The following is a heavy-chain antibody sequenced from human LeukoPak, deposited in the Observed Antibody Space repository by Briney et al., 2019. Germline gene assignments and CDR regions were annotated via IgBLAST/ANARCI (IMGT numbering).Heavy chain of an antibody. Sequence: GGSLRLSCAASGFTFSSYSMNWVRQAPGKGLEWVSSISSSISYIYYADSVKGRFTISRDNAKNSLYLQMNSLRAEDTAVYYCARYGRGYSGSYFDYWGQGTLVTVSS. V-gene: IGHV3-21*01. D-gene: IGHD1-26*01. CDR1: GFTFSSYS. J-gene: IGHJ4*02. CDR2: ISSSISYI. CDR3: ARYGRGYSGSYFDY.